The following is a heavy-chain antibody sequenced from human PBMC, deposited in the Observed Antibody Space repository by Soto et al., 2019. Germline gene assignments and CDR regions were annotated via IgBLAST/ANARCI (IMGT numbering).Heavy chain of an antibody. Sequence: EVQLVESGGGLVQPGRSLRLSCAASGFTFDDYAMHWVRQAPGKGLEWVSGISWNSGSIGYADSVKGRFTISRDNAKNSLFLQMNSLRAEDTALYYCAKDGGGYGGGYYYYYMDVWGKGTTLTVSS. CDR1: GFTFDDYA. CDR3: AKDGGGYGGGYYYYYMDV. D-gene: IGHD5-18*01. V-gene: IGHV3-9*01. J-gene: IGHJ6*03. CDR2: ISWNSGSI.